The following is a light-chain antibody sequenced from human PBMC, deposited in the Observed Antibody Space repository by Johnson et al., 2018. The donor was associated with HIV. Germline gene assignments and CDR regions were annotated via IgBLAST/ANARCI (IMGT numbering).Light chain of an antibody. J-gene: IGLJ1*01. Sequence: QSVLTQPPSVSAAPGQKVTVSCSGSSSNIGSNYVSWYQQLPGTAPKLLIYDNNKRPSGIPDRFSGSKSGTSATLGITGLQTGDEADYYCGTWASSLRTGFFGTGTKVTVL. CDR3: GTWASSLRTGF. CDR1: SSNIGSNY. V-gene: IGLV1-51*01. CDR2: DNN.